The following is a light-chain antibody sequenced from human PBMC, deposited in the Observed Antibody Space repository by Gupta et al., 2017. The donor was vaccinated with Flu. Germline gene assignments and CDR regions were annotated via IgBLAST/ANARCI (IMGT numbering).Light chain of an antibody. CDR3: LLYYGGAYV. CDR2: GAS. CDR1: TGAVNSGYN. V-gene: IGLV7-43*01. J-gene: IGLJ1*01. Sequence: QTVVTQEPSLTVSSGGTVTLTCASSTGAVNSGYNPNWIQQKPGQTPRALIFGASNKYSWTPARFSGSLLGGKAALTLSGVQPEDEAEYYCLLYYGGAYVFGTGTKVTVL.